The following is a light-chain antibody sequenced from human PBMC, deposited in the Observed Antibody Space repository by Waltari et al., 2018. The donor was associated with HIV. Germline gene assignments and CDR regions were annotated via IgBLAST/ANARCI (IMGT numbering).Light chain of an antibody. J-gene: IGLJ2*01. CDR1: TNDISTYNL. CDR2: EVN. Sequence: QSALPQPASVSGSPGQSITISCTAPTNDISTYNLVSWYHQSPGGAPKLITFEVNSRPSGISDRFSGSKSGDTASLTISGLQAEDEAVYFCSSYTTRASVVFGGGTKLTVL. V-gene: IGLV2-14*01. CDR3: SSYTTRASVV.